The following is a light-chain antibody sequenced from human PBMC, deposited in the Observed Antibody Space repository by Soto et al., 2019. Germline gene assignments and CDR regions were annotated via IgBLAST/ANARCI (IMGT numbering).Light chain of an antibody. V-gene: IGLV2-14*01. CDR1: SSDVGGYNY. CDR2: DVS. CDR3: SSYKSSSTGPLYV. Sequence: QSALTQPASVSGSPGQSITISCTGTSSDVGGYNYVSWYQQHPGKAPKLMIYDVSNRPSGVSNRFSGSKSGNTTSLTISGLQAEDEADYYCSSYKSSSTGPLYVFGTGTKVTVL. J-gene: IGLJ1*01.